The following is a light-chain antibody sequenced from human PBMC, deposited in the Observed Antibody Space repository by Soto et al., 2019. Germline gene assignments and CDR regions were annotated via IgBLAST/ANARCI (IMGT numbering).Light chain of an antibody. CDR3: QQYGSSPWT. J-gene: IGKJ1*01. CDR1: QSVSSSY. V-gene: IGKV3-20*01. Sequence: NDLTHSACSLTVYPGERATLSCRASQSVSSSYLAWYQQKPGQAPRLLIYGASSRATGIPDRFSGSGSGTDFTLTISRLEPEDFAVYYCQQYGSSPWTFGQGTKVDIK. CDR2: GAS.